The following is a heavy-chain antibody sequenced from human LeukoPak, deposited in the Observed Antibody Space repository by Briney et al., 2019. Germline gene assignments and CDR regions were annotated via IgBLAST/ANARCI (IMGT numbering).Heavy chain of an antibody. Sequence: GGSLRLSCAASGFTFSTFALNWVRQAPGEGLEWVSSLSNGGSSTYYADSVKGRFTISRDNSKNTLYLQMNSLRAEDTAVYYCAKDGSRRYYYDSSGYSPPYYYYGMDIWGQGTTVTVSS. CDR2: LSNGGSST. J-gene: IGHJ6*02. CDR3: AKDGSRRYYYDSSGYSPPYYYYGMDI. V-gene: IGHV3-23*01. CDR1: GFTFSTFA. D-gene: IGHD3-22*01.